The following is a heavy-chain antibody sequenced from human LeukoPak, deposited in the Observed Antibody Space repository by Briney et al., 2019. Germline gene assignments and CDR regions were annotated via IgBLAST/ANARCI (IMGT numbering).Heavy chain of an antibody. CDR3: ARLTADLYSGSYYYFDY. Sequence: PGGSLRLSCAASGFSFSTYALHWVRQAPGKGLVWVAVISYDGNKIYYADSVKGRFTISRDNSKNTLYLQRGSLRAEDMAVYYCARLTADLYSGSYYYFDYWGQGTLVTVSS. V-gene: IGHV3-30*14. D-gene: IGHD1-26*01. J-gene: IGHJ4*02. CDR2: ISYDGNKI. CDR1: GFSFSTYA.